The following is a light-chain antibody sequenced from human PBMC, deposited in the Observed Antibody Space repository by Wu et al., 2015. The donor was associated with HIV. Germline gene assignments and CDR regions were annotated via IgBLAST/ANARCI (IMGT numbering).Light chain of an antibody. CDR3: QQYRSSPYS. J-gene: IGKJ2*03. CDR2: SAS. CDR1: QSVTNNY. Sequence: ENVLTQSPGTLSLSPGERATLSCRASQSVTNNYFAWFQQKPGQAPRLLIYSASSRATGIPDRFSGSGSGTDFTLTITRLEPEDFAVYYCQQYRSSPYSFGQGTKLEIK. V-gene: IGKV3-20*01.